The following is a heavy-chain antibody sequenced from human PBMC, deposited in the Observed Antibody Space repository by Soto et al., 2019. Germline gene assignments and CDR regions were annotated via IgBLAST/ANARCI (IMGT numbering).Heavy chain of an antibody. CDR1: GFTFSSYG. CDR3: AKDSRGSYHHFDY. J-gene: IGHJ4*02. CDR2: ISYDGSNK. Sequence: PGGSLRLSCAASGFTFSSYGMHWVRQYPGKGLEWVAVISYDGSNKYYADSVKGRFTISRDNSKNTLYLQMNSLRAEDTAVYYCAKDSRGSYHHFDYWGQGTLVTVSS. D-gene: IGHD1-26*01. V-gene: IGHV3-30*18.